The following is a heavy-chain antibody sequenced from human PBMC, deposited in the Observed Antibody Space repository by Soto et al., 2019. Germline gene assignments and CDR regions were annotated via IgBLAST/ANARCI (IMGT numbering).Heavy chain of an antibody. D-gene: IGHD1-7*01. Sequence: QVQLQESGPGLVKPSETLSLTCTVSGGSISSYYWSWIRQPPGKGLEWIGYIYYSGSTNYNPSLRRRVTISVNTFKNQFSLKLNSVTAADTAVYHCAGEALTGTIGLYYYYGMDVWGQGTTVTVSS. CDR1: GGSISSYY. V-gene: IGHV4-59*01. CDR2: IYYSGST. CDR3: AGEALTGTIGLYYYYGMDV. J-gene: IGHJ6*02.